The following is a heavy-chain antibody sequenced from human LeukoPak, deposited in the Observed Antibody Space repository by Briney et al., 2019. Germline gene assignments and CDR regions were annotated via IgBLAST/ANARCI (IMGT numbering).Heavy chain of an antibody. J-gene: IGHJ4*02. Sequence: QTGGSLRLSCAASGFIFSDYALHWVRQAPGKGLEWVAIISHDGSKKYHADSVKGRFTISRDNSKTTLYLQMNSLIDEDTAVYLCARDFGGLRWNYYFDYWGQGTLVTVSS. CDR1: GFIFSDYA. CDR2: ISHDGSKK. V-gene: IGHV3-30*04. CDR3: ARDFGGLRWNYYFDY. D-gene: IGHD4-23*01.